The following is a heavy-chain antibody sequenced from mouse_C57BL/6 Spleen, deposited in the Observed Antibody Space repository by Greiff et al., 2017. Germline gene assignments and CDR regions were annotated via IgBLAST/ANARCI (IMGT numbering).Heavy chain of an antibody. CDR2: IYPRDGST. CDR3: ARTPHLITTVGYYAMDY. CDR1: GYTFTSYD. V-gene: IGHV1-85*01. J-gene: IGHJ4*01. Sequence: VQLQQSGPELVKPGASVTLSCKASGYTFTSYDINWVKQRPGQGLEWIGWIYPRDGSTKYNEKFKGKATLTVDTSSSTAYMELHSLTSEDSAVYFCARTPHLITTVGYYAMDYWGQGTSVTVSS. D-gene: IGHD1-1*01.